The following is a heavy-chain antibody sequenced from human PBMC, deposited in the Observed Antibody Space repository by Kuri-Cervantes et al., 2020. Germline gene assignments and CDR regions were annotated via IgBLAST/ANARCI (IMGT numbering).Heavy chain of an antibody. CDR2: IGTAGDT. J-gene: IGHJ6*02. Sequence: GGSLRLSCAASGFTFSSYDMHWVRQATGKGLEWVSAIGTAGDTYYPGSVKGRFTISRENAKNSLYLQMNSLRAGDTAVYYCARVNKGYDFWSGYYMHYGMDVWGQGTTVTVSS. D-gene: IGHD3-3*01. V-gene: IGHV3-13*01. CDR3: ARVNKGYDFWSGYYMHYGMDV. CDR1: GFTFSSYD.